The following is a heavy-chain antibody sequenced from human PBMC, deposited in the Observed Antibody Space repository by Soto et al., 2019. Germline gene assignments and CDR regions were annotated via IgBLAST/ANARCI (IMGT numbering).Heavy chain of an antibody. CDR1: GFTFSSYG. CDR3: ARGPDQDETPDLYGYLDY. V-gene: IGHV3-33*01. CDR2: IWYDGSNK. Sequence: GGSLRLSCAASGFTFSSYGMHWVRQAPGKGLEWVAVIWYDGSNKYYADSVKGRFTISSDNSKNTLYLQMNSLRAEDTAVYYCARGPDQDETPDLYGYLDYWGQGTLVTVSS. D-gene: IGHD3-10*01. J-gene: IGHJ4*02.